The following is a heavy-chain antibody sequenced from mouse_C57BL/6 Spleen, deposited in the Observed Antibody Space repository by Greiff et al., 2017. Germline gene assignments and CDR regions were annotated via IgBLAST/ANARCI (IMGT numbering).Heavy chain of an antibody. CDR2: MDPSDSYT. V-gene: IGHV1-50*01. Sequence: QVQLQQPGAELVKPGASVKLSCKASGYTFTSYWMQWVKQRPGQGLEWIGEMDPSDSYTNYNQKFKGKATLTVDTSSSTAYMQLSSLTSEDSAVYYCARGRNYYGSSTRYFDVWGTGTTVTGSS. J-gene: IGHJ1*03. CDR3: ARGRNYYGSSTRYFDV. D-gene: IGHD1-1*01. CDR1: GYTFTSYW.